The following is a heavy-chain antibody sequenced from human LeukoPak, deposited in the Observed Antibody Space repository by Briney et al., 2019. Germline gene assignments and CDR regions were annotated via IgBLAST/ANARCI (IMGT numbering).Heavy chain of an antibody. D-gene: IGHD3-3*01. V-gene: IGHV1-2*02. Sequence: ASVKVSCKASGYTFTGYYMHWVRQAPGQGLEWMGWINPNSGGTNYAQKFQGRVTMTRDTSISTAYMELSRLRSDDTAVYYSARAATTIFGVVINYAFDIWGQGTMVTVSS. CDR3: ARAATTIFGVVINYAFDI. CDR2: INPNSGGT. CDR1: GYTFTGYY. J-gene: IGHJ3*02.